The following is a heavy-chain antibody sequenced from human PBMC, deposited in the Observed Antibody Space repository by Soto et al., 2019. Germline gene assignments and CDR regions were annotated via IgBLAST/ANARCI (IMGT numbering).Heavy chain of an antibody. CDR2: IYNTGTT. CDR1: GGSDHDFY. Sequence: PSETLSLTCSVSGGSDHDFYWNWLRQSPGKGLEWIGNIYNTGTTNYNPSLRSRSTISIDTSKNHFSLHLKSVTAADSAMYFCARGHGVYVRFDFWGQGALVTVSS. CDR3: ARGHGVYVRFDF. V-gene: IGHV4-59*02. D-gene: IGHD3-16*01. J-gene: IGHJ4*02.